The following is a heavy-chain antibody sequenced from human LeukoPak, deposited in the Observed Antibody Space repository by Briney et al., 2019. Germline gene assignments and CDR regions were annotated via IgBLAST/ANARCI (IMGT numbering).Heavy chain of an antibody. CDR1: GFNFSSYG. CDR3: VIEGNCGGGSCFDF. D-gene: IGHD2-15*01. CDR2: IRSKTDGGTI. J-gene: IGHJ4*02. V-gene: IGHV3-15*01. Sequence: GGSLRLSCVTSGFNFSSYGMTWVRQAPGKGLEWVGRIRSKTDGGTIDYAAPVKGRFIISRDDSKNTLYLQMNNLKTEDTAVHYCVIEGNCGGGSCFDFWGQGTRVTVSS.